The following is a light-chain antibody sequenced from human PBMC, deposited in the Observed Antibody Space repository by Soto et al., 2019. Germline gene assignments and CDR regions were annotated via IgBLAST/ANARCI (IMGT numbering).Light chain of an antibody. J-gene: IGLJ1*01. CDR1: SSDVGSYNL. Sequence: QCVLTQPASVSGSAGQSITISCTGTSSDVGSYNLVSWYQQYPGKAPKLMIYEVSKRPSGVSNRFSGSKSGNTASLTISGLQGEDEADYYCCSHAGSGSEVFGTGTKVTVL. CDR2: EVS. V-gene: IGLV2-23*02. CDR3: CSHAGSGSEV.